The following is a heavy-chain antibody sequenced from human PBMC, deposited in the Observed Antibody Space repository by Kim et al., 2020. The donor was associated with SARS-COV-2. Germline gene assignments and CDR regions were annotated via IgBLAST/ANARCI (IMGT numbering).Heavy chain of an antibody. CDR2: ISYDGSNK. J-gene: IGHJ4*02. CDR3: AKDLRDDSSGYYSGIFDY. Sequence: GGSLRLSCAASGFTFSSYGMHWVRQAPGKGLEWVAVISYDGSNKYYADSVKGRFTISRDNSKNTLYLQMNSLRAEDTAVYYCAKDLRDDSSGYYSGIFDYWGQGTLVTVSS. CDR1: GFTFSSYG. D-gene: IGHD3-22*01. V-gene: IGHV3-30*18.